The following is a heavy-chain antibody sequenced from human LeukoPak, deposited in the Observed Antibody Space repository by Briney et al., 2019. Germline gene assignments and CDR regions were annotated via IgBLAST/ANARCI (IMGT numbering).Heavy chain of an antibody. J-gene: IGHJ4*02. CDR2: IVVGSGNT. CDR3: AAVLYYYDSSGYYVDY. D-gene: IGHD3-22*01. V-gene: IGHV1-58*01. CDR1: GFTFTSSA. Sequence: SVTVSCTASGFTFTSSAVQWVRQARGQRLEWIGWIVVGSGNTNYAQKFQERVTITRDMSTSTAYMELSSLRSEDTAVYYCAAVLYYYDSSGYYVDYWGQGTLVTVSS.